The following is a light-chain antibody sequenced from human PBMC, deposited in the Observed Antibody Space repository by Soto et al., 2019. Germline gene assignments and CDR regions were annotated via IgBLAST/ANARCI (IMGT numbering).Light chain of an antibody. Sequence: QSALTQPASVSGSPGQSITISCTGSNSYIGGYNSVSWYQQHPGKAPKLLIFGVTNRPSGVSDRFSGSKSGNTASLTISALQAEDEADYYCTSYTSVTIVVFGGGPKVTVL. CDR2: GVT. CDR1: NSYIGGYNS. V-gene: IGLV2-14*01. CDR3: TSYTSVTIVV. J-gene: IGLJ2*01.